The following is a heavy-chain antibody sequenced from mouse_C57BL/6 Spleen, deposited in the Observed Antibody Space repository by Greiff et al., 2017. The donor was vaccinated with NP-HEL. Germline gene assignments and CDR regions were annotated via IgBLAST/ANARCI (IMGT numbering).Heavy chain of an antibody. D-gene: IGHD2-2*01. CDR3: AKAWLGGFAY. CDR1: GYTFTDYN. V-gene: IGHV1-22*01. CDR2: INPNNGGT. J-gene: IGHJ3*01. Sequence: EVQLQQSGPELVKPGASVKMSCKASGYTFTDYNMHWVKQSHGKSLEWIGYINPNNGGTSYNQKFKGKATLTVNKSSSTAYMERRSLTSEDSAVYYCAKAWLGGFAYWGQGTLVTVSA.